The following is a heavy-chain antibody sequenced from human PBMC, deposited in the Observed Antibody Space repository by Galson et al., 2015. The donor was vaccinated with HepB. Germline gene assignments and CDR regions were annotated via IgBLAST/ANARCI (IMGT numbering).Heavy chain of an antibody. D-gene: IGHD6-13*01. CDR3: ARRFGADSSTWSFDS. V-gene: IGHV5-51*01. Sequence: QSGAEVKKPGESLKIFCKGSGYQFPKYWIAWVRQRPGKGLEWMGIIYPGDSDTRYSPSFQGQVTMSADKSISTAYLQWRNLKASDTAIYYCARRFGADSSTWSFDSWGQGTLVTVSS. J-gene: IGHJ5*01. CDR2: IYPGDSDT. CDR1: GYQFPKYW.